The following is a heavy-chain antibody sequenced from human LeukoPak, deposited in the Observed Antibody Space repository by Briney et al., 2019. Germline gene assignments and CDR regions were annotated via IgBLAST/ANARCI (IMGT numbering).Heavy chain of an antibody. CDR1: GLTFDDYG. D-gene: IGHD6-19*01. J-gene: IGHJ5*02. V-gene: IGHV3-20*04. CDR2: INWNGGST. Sequence: RAGGSLRLSCAASGLTFDDYGMSWVRQAPGKGLEWVSGINWNGGSTGYADSVKGRITISRDNAKNSLYLQMNSLRAEDTALYYCARVIGWYWFDPWGQGTLVTVSS. CDR3: ARVIGWYWFDP.